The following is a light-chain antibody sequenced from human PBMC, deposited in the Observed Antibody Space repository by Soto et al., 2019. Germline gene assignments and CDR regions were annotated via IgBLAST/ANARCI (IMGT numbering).Light chain of an antibody. CDR2: EAS. V-gene: IGLV2-18*01. J-gene: IGLJ3*02. CDR1: STDFVSYNR. Sequence: QSVLTQPPSVSGSPGQSVTISCTGTSTDFVSYNRVSWYQQPPGTAPKLIIYEASNRPSGVPDRFSGSKSGTSASLAISGLRYEDEADFYCEAWDDSLNGPVFGGGTKLTVL. CDR3: EAWDDSLNGPV.